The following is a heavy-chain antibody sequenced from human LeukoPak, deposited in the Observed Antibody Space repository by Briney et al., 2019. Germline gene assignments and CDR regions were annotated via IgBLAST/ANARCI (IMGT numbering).Heavy chain of an antibody. D-gene: IGHD3-3*01. CDR2: MNPNSGNT. Sequence: ASVKASCKASGYTFTSYDINWVRQATGQGLEWMGWMNPNSGNTGYAQKFQGRVTMTRNTSISTAYMELSSLRSEDTAVYYCARGITIFGVVMNYYYYYGMDVWGQGTTVTVSS. CDR1: GYTFTSYD. J-gene: IGHJ6*02. V-gene: IGHV1-8*01. CDR3: ARGITIFGVVMNYYYYYGMDV.